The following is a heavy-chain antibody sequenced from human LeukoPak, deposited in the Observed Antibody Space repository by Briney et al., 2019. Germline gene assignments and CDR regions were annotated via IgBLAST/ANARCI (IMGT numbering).Heavy chain of an antibody. V-gene: IGHV4-34*01. Sequence: PSETLSLTCAVYGGSFSGYYWSWIRQPPGKGLEWIGEINHSGSTNYNPSLKSRVTISVDTSKNQFSLKLSSVTAADTAVYYCARGPLYSSSWYGYWGQGTLVTVSS. D-gene: IGHD6-13*01. CDR2: INHSGST. CDR3: ARGPLYSSSWYGY. J-gene: IGHJ4*02. CDR1: GGSFSGYY.